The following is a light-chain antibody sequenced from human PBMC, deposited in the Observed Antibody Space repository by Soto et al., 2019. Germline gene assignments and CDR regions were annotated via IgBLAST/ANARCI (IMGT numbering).Light chain of an antibody. V-gene: IGLV3-21*01. CDR2: YDS. CDR1: NVGSKS. J-gene: IGLJ3*02. CDR3: QVWENSSDHPGV. Sequence: SYELTQPPSVSVAPGETARITCGGNNVGSKSVHWYQQKPGQAPVVVIYYDSDRPSGIPERFSGFNSENTATLTIGRVEAGEGADYYCQVWENSSDHPGVFGGGTKLTVL.